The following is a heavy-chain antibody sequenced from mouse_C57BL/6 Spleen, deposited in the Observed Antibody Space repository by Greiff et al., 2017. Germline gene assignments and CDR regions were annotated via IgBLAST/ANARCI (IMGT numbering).Heavy chain of an antibody. CDR1: GYTFTSYW. J-gene: IGHJ4*01. V-gene: IGHV1-69*01. D-gene: IGHD1-1*01. CDR3: ARDEGAVVADARDY. Sequence: QVQLQQPGAELVMPGASVKLSCKASGYTFTSYWMHWVKQRPGQGLEWIGEIDPSDSYTNYTQKFKGKSTLTVDESSSTAYMQLSSLTSEDSAVYYCARDEGAVVADARDYWGQGTSVTVSS. CDR2: IDPSDSYT.